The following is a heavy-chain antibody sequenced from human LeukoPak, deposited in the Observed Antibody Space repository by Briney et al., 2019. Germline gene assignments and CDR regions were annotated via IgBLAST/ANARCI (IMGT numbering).Heavy chain of an antibody. D-gene: IGHD3-22*01. CDR3: ARGDRDYYDSSGYFD. Sequence: GGSLRLSCAASGFTLSSYAVHWVRQARGKGLEWVAVISYDGSNKYYADSVKGRFTISRDNSKNTLYLQMNSLRAEDTAVYYCARGDRDYYDSSGYFDWGQGTLVTVSS. CDR1: GFTLSSYA. J-gene: IGHJ4*02. CDR2: ISYDGSNK. V-gene: IGHV3-30-3*01.